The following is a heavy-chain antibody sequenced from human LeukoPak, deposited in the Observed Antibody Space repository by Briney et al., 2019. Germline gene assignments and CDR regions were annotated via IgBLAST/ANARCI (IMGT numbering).Heavy chain of an antibody. Sequence: GRSLRLSCAASGFAFSTYGMHWVRQAPGKGLEWVAVIWYDGSNKYYADPVKGRFTISRDNSKNTLYLQMNSLRAEDTAVYYCASAAGPFDNWGQGTLVTVSS. CDR3: ASAAGPFDN. CDR1: GFAFSTYG. D-gene: IGHD6-13*01. CDR2: IWYDGSNK. J-gene: IGHJ4*02. V-gene: IGHV3-33*01.